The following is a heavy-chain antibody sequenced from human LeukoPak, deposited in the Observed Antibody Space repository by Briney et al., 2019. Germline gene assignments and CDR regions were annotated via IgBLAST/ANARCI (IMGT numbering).Heavy chain of an antibody. J-gene: IGHJ4*02. CDR1: GYTFTSYY. Sequence: ASVKVSCKASGYTFTSYYMHWVRQAPGQGLEWMGIINPSGGSTSYAQKFQGRVTMTRDTSTSTVYMELSSLRSEDTAVYYCARGHYDILTGYSLDYWGQGTLVTVSS. CDR3: ARGHYDILTGYSLDY. V-gene: IGHV1-46*01. CDR2: INPSGGST. D-gene: IGHD3-9*01.